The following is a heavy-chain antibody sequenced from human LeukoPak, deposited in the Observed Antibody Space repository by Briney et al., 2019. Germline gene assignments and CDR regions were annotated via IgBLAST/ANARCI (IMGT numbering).Heavy chain of an antibody. D-gene: IGHD3-22*01. CDR1: EFTFTTYS. J-gene: IGHJ4*02. Sequence: GGSLRLSCEASEFTFTTYSMNWVRQAPGKGLEWISYISGSSGTIYYADSVRGRFTISRDNAKSSLYLQMNSLRAEDTAVYYCARGATSGNSRFDYWGQGTLVTVSS. V-gene: IGHV3-48*01. CDR2: ISGSSGTI. CDR3: ARGATSGNSRFDY.